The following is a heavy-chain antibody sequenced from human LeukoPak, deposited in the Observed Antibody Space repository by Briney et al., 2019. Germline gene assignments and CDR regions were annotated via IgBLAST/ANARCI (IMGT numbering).Heavy chain of an antibody. CDR3: AKPQVTANWYYFHC. CDR2: ISSDGSNK. J-gene: IGHJ4*02. CDR1: GFTLSNYG. D-gene: IGHD2-21*02. Sequence: GGSLRLSCAAYGFTLSNYGMQWVRQASGKGLEWVAVISSDGSNKFYADSVKGRFTISRDGSKNTLYLQMNSLRPDDTAVYFCAKPQVTANWYYFHCWGQGTLVTVSS. V-gene: IGHV3-30*18.